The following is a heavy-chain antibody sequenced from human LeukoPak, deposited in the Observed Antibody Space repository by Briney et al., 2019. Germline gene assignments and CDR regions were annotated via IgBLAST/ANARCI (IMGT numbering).Heavy chain of an antibody. CDR1: GYTFTSYA. CDR2: INTDNSNT. J-gene: IGHJ4*02. CDR3: ATGPTGDYGDYDFDY. Sequence: ASVKVSCKASGYTFTSYAIHWVRQAPGHGLEWMGWINTDNSNTKFSQKFQGRVTITADESTSTAYMELSSLRSEDTAVYYCATGPTGDYGDYDFDYWGQGTLVTVSS. V-gene: IGHV1-3*04. D-gene: IGHD4-17*01.